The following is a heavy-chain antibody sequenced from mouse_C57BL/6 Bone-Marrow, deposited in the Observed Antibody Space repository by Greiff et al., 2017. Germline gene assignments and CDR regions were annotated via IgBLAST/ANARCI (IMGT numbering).Heavy chain of an antibody. CDR2: ILPGSGST. Sequence: QVQLKQSGAELMKPGASVKLSCKATGYTFTGYWIEWVKQRPGHGLEWIGEILPGSGSTNYNEKFKGKATFTADTSSNTAYMQLSSLTTEDSAIYYCARRGPYYGSSFGYFDVWGTGTTVTVSS. CDR3: ARRGPYYGSSFGYFDV. D-gene: IGHD1-1*01. V-gene: IGHV1-9*01. CDR1: GYTFTGYW. J-gene: IGHJ1*03.